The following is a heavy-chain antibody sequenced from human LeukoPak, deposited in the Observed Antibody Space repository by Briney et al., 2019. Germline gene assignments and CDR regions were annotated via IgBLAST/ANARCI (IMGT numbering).Heavy chain of an antibody. V-gene: IGHV3-7*01. J-gene: IGHJ4*02. CDR1: GFTFRSCW. CDR3: AILGGYSYGGRYFDY. CDR2: INQDGSVK. Sequence: PWGALRLSWAASGFTFRSCWMSWVRQAPGKGLEWVANINQDGSVKYYADSVKGRFTISRDNSKNTLYLQMNSLRAEDPAVYYCAILGGYSYGGRYFDYWGQGTLVTVSS. D-gene: IGHD5-18*01.